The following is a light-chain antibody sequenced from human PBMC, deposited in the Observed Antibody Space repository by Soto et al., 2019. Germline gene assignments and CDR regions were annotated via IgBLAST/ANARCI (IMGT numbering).Light chain of an antibody. Sequence: EIVLTQSPGTLSLSPGKRATLSCRASQSVSSSYLAWYQQKPGQAPRLLIYGASSRASGIPDRFSGSGSGTDFTLTISRLEPEDFAVYYCQQYDISWTFGQGTKVEIK. J-gene: IGKJ1*01. CDR1: QSVSSSY. V-gene: IGKV3-20*01. CDR2: GAS. CDR3: QQYDISWT.